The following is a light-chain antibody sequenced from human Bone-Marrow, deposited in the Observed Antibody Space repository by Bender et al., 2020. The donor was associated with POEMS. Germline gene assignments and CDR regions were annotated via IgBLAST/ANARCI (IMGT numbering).Light chain of an antibody. V-gene: IGLV1-44*01. CDR1: NSNIVTNA. CDR3: AAWDAGLGGGV. Sequence: QSVLTQPPSASGTPGQRVTISCSGSNSNIVTNAVNWYQQFPGPAPKLLIYSDNQRPSGVPERFYAFKSGTSASLAISGRQSEDEADYYCAAWDAGLGGGVFGGGTKLTVL. J-gene: IGLJ3*02. CDR2: SDN.